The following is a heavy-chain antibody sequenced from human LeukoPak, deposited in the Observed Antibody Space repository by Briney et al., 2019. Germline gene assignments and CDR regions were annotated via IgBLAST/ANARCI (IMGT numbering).Heavy chain of an antibody. Sequence: GGSLRLSYAASGFTFDDYAMHWVRQAPGKGLEWVALISWDGGSTYYADSVKGRFTISRDNSKNSLYLQMNSLRAEDTALYYCAKDGGSDFWSGYPLDYWGQGTLVTVSS. D-gene: IGHD3-3*01. CDR1: GFTFDDYA. CDR3: AKDGGSDFWSGYPLDY. V-gene: IGHV3-43D*04. J-gene: IGHJ4*02. CDR2: ISWDGGST.